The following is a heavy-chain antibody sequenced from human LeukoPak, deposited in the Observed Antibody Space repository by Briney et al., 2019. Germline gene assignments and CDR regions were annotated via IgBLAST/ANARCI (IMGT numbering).Heavy chain of an antibody. J-gene: IGHJ5*02. CDR2: INHSGST. D-gene: IGHD3-10*01. CDR3: AREVRGSYNWFDP. CDR1: GGSFSGYY. V-gene: IGHV4-34*01. Sequence: KASETLSLTCAVYGGSFSGYYWSWIRQPPGKGLEWIGEINHSGSTNYNPSLKSRVTISVDTSKNQFSLKLSSVTAADTAVYYCAREVRGSYNWFDPWGQGTLVTVSS.